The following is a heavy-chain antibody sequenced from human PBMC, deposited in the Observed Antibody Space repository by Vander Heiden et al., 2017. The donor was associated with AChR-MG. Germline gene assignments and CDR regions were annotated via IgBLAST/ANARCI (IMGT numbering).Heavy chain of an antibody. CDR2: IYYSGST. J-gene: IGHJ4*02. Sequence: QLQLQESGPGLVKPSETLSLTCTVSGGSISSSSYYWGWIRQPPGKGLEWIGSIYYSGSTYYNPSLKSRVTISVDTSKNQFSLKLSSVTAADTAVYYCARARSRWSAWVLAMVPGYFDYWGQGTLVTVSS. CDR3: ARARSRWSAWVLAMVPGYFDY. CDR1: GGSISSSSYY. D-gene: IGHD5-18*01. V-gene: IGHV4-39*01.